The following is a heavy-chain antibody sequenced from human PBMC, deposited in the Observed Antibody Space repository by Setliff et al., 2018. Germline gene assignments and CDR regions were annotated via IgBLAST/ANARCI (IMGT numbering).Heavy chain of an antibody. Sequence: SETLSLTCAVSGGSISSGGYSWSWIRQPPGKGLEWIGYIYHSGSTYYNPSLKSRVTISVDRSKNQFSLKLSSVTAADTAVYYWASGKRDGYNVDYWGQGTLVTVSS. D-gene: IGHD5-12*01. V-gene: IGHV4-30-2*01. CDR2: IYHSGST. J-gene: IGHJ4*02. CDR1: GGSISSGGYS. CDR3: ASGKRDGYNVDY.